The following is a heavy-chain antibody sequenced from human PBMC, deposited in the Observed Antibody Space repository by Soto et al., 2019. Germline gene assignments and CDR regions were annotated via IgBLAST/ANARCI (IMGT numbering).Heavy chain of an antibody. D-gene: IGHD5-12*01. CDR1: GGSISSGGYS. CDR3: SPTPSGYDLDY. Sequence: SETLSLTCAVSGGSISSGGYSWSWIRQPPGKGLEWIGYMYHSGSTYYNPSLKSRVTISIDRSKNQFSLKLSSVTAADTAVYYCSPTPSGYDLDYWGHGTLVTVSS. V-gene: IGHV4-30-2*01. CDR2: MYHSGST. J-gene: IGHJ4*01.